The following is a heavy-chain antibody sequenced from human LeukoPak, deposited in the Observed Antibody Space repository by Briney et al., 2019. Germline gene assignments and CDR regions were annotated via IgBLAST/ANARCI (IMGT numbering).Heavy chain of an antibody. J-gene: IGHJ3*02. Sequence: ASVKVSCKASGYTFTKYAMNWVRQAPGQGLEWMGWINPNSGGTNYAQKFQGRVTMIRDTSISTAYMELSRLRSDDTAVYYCARGRGSPDNLNDAFDIWGQGTMVTVSS. CDR1: GYTFTKYA. CDR3: ARGRGSPDNLNDAFDI. V-gene: IGHV1-2*02. CDR2: INPNSGGT. D-gene: IGHD1-26*01.